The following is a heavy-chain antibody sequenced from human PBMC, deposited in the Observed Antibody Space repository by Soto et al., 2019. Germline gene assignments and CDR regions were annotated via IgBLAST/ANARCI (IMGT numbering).Heavy chain of an antibody. Sequence: SVKVSCKASGGTISDSSVAWVRQAPGQGLEWMGRIIPIIDISNYAQKFLGRVTITADESTSTAYMELSSLTSDDTAIYYCATTSGGALAVHFDYWGQGTQVTVSS. D-gene: IGHD3-10*01. CDR3: ATTSGGALAVHFDY. CDR2: IIPIIDIS. V-gene: IGHV1-69*02. J-gene: IGHJ4*02. CDR1: GGTISDSS.